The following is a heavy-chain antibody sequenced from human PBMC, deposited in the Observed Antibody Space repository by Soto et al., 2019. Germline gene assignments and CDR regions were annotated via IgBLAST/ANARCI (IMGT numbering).Heavy chain of an antibody. J-gene: IGHJ5*02. CDR2: IYSSGST. Sequence: PSETRSRTWTVTGGAISCYYWTWIRQSDGEGLEWIGRIYSSGSTNYNPSLKSRVTISLDTSMNYFSLRLSSVTAADTAVYYCARGQRFSDWFDPWGQGTLVTVSS. CDR3: ARGQRFSDWFDP. V-gene: IGHV4-4*07. D-gene: IGHD3-3*01. CDR1: GGAISCYY.